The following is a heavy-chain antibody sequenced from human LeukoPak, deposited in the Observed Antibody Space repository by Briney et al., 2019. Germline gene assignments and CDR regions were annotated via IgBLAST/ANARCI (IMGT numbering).Heavy chain of an antibody. CDR3: AREVVVTASFAFFDY. J-gene: IGHJ4*02. V-gene: IGHV1-18*01. CDR1: GYTFTSYG. D-gene: IGHD2-21*02. CDR2: ISAYNGNT. Sequence: ASVKVSCKASGYTFTSYGISWVRQAPEQGLEWMGWISAYNGNTNYAQKLQGRVTMTTDTSTSTAYMELRSLRSDDTAVYYCAREVVVTASFAFFDYWGQGTLVTVSS.